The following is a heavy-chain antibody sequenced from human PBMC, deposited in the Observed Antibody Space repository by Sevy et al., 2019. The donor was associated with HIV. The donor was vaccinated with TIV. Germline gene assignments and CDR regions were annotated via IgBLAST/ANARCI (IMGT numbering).Heavy chain of an antibody. CDR1: GFTFSDHY. J-gene: IGHJ4*02. V-gene: IGHV3-21*06. Sequence: GGSLRLSCTVSGFTFSDHYISWVRQAPGKGLEWVSTITGYSTDIYYADSVKGRFTISRDDAKNSLYLQMNGLRAEDTAIYYCARAEQTYFFDYWGQGTLVTVSS. CDR2: ITGYSTDI. CDR3: ARAEQTYFFDY.